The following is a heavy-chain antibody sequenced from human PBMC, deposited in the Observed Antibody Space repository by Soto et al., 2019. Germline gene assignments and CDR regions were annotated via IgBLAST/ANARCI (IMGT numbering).Heavy chain of an antibody. Sequence: GGSLRLSCAASGFTFSSYGMHWVRQAPGKGLEWVAVISYDGSNKYYADSVKGRFTISRDNSKNTLYLQMNSLRAEDTAVYYCAKDMGDGYNGGDYYYYYGMDVWGQGTTVTVSS. CDR3: AKDMGDGYNGGDYYYYYGMDV. V-gene: IGHV3-30*18. CDR1: GFTFSSYG. CDR2: ISYDGSNK. D-gene: IGHD5-12*01. J-gene: IGHJ6*02.